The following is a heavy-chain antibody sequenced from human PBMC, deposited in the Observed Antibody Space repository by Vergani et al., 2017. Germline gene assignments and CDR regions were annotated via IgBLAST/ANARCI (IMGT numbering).Heavy chain of an antibody. J-gene: IGHJ6*03. CDR1: GRSFTSYH. D-gene: IGHD4-11*01. CDR2: IDHTGRP. Sequence: QVQLQQWGGGLLKPSETLSLTCVVNGRSFTSYHWTWIRQSPGEGLEWVGDIDHTGRPDYNPSLKSRLTMSVDKSRNQFSLTLNSVTATDTAIYFCARVNTETNGHRYYYYYMDVWGQGTAVTVS. CDR3: ARVNTETNGHRYYYYYMDV. V-gene: IGHV4-34*01.